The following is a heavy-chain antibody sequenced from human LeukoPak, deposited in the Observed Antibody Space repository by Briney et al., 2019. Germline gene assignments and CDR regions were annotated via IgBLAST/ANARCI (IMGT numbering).Heavy chain of an antibody. Sequence: PGGSQRLSCAASGFSFSSHAMNWVRQAPGKGLEWVSISHIVSSGGSTHYADSVKGRFTISRDDSKNTMYLQMNSLRADDTAVYYCARASYYSFDYWGQGTLVTVSS. V-gene: IGHV3-23*01. CDR2: SHIVSSGGST. J-gene: IGHJ4*02. CDR1: GFSFSSHA. D-gene: IGHD2-21*01. CDR3: ARASYYSFDY.